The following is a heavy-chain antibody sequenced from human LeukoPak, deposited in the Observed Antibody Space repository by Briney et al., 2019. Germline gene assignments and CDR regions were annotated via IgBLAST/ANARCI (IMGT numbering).Heavy chain of an antibody. D-gene: IGHD4-17*01. CDR1: GFTFSNYD. Sequence: PGGSLRLSCVASGFTFSNYDMSWVRQAPGKGLEWVSAISNGVGNTYYADSVKGRFTVSRDNSRNTLYLQMNSLRAEDTAVYYCAKARRTMTTFDYWGQGTLVTVSS. CDR2: ISNGVGNT. J-gene: IGHJ4*02. V-gene: IGHV3-23*01. CDR3: AKARRTMTTFDY.